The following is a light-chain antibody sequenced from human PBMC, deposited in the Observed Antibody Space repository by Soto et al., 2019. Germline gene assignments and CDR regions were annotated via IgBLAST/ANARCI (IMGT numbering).Light chain of an antibody. J-gene: IGKJ1*01. CDR1: QNVNNW. CDR3: QHYNTYWT. Sequence: DIQMTQFPSALSASVGDRVTITCRASQNVNNWLAWYQHKPGKAPQLLIYDASVLETGVPSRFSGSGSGTEFTLAISGLQSDDFATYSCQHYNTYWTFGPGTKV. V-gene: IGKV1-5*01. CDR2: DAS.